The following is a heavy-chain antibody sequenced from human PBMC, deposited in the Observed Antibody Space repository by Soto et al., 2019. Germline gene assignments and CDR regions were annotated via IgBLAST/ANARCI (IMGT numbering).Heavy chain of an antibody. D-gene: IGHD3-16*01. CDR3: ARAWVY. J-gene: IGHJ4*02. CDR1: GFTVSSNY. V-gene: IGHV3-53*04. Sequence: EVQLVESGGGLVQPGGSLRLSCAASGFTVSSNYMSWVRQAPGKGLEWVSVIYSGGDTYYADSVKGRFTISRHKSKYTVYLNMNSLRTEDTAMYYCARAWVYWGQGTLVTVSS. CDR2: IYSGGDT.